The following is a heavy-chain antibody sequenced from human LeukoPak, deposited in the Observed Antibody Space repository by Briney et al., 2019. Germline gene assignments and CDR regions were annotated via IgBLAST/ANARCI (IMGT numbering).Heavy chain of an antibody. CDR1: GDSVSSNSAA. J-gene: IGHJ4*02. CDR2: TYYDSQWYN. V-gene: IGHV6-1*01. CDR3: ARNYYGSGSYYVFDS. D-gene: IGHD3-10*01. Sequence: SQTLSLTCVISGDSVSSNSAAWNCIRRSPSRGLEWLGRTYYDSQWYNDYAVSVKSRITINPDTSKNQFSLQLNSVTPEDTAVYYCARNYYGSGSYYVFDSWGQGTLVTVSS.